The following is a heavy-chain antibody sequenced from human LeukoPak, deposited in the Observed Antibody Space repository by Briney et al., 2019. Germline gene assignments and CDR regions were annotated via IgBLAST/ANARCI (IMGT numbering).Heavy chain of an antibody. CDR1: GFAFNTYA. J-gene: IGHJ4*02. CDR3: ASEIFGSGSYPDF. D-gene: IGHD3-10*01. CDR2: IWHDGSHK. V-gene: IGHV3-33*01. Sequence: GGSLRLSCAASGFAFNTYAMHWVRQAPGQGLEWVALIWHDGSHKFYSNSVRGQFTIPRDNSKNTVSLQMNNLRPEDTAVYYCASEIFGSGSYPDFWGQGTLVTVSS.